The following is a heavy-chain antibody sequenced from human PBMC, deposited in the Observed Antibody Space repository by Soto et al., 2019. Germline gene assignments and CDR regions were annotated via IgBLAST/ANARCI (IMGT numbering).Heavy chain of an antibody. CDR1: GFPFTTYG. J-gene: IGHJ4*01. CDR2: ISYDGSNT. Sequence: QVLLVESGGGVVQPGRSLRLSCAASGFPFTTYGMHWVREGPGKGLEWVAVISYDGSNTYYADSVKGRFTISRDNSKNTLYLQMNSLRTEDTALYYCVGGQYYFDYRGQEPWSPSPQ. D-gene: IGHD3-10*01. CDR3: VGGQYYFDY. V-gene: IGHV3-30*03.